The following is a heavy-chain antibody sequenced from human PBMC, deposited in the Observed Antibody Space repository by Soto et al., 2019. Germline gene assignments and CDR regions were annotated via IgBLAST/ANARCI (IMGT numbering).Heavy chain of an antibody. D-gene: IGHD3-22*01. J-gene: IGHJ2*01. CDR2: IYYTGST. V-gene: IGHV4-61*01. CDR3: ARDPYYSESSGYYNCYFDF. Sequence: QVQLQESGPGLVKPSETLSLTCTVSRGSVSSGSFYWSWIRQPPGKGLEWIGNIYYTGSTNYNPSLKSRVTMSVDTSKNQLSLKLSSVTAADTAVYYCARDPYYSESSGYYNCYFDFWGRGTLVTVSS. CDR1: RGSVSSGSFY.